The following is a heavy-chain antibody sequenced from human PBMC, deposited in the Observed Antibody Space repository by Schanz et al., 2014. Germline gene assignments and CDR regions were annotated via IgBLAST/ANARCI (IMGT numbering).Heavy chain of an antibody. CDR2: ISGDHRNT. D-gene: IGHD6-13*01. J-gene: IGHJ4*03. Sequence: QGQLVESGGGVVQPGKSLRLSCATSGFIFRSFGIHWVRQAPGKGLEWVSSISGDHRNTFYADSVKGRFTISRDNSKNTLFLQMNSLRAEDTAVYFCVSQTGSPNYWGQGTMVTVSS. CDR3: VSQTGSPNY. CDR1: GFIFRSFG. V-gene: IGHV3-NL1*01.